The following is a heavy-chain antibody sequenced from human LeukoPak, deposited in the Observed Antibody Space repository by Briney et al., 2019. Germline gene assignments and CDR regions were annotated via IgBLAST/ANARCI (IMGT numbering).Heavy chain of an antibody. D-gene: IGHD3-10*01. CDR3: AKSVGIIRRGAFDI. V-gene: IGHV3-23*01. CDR1: GFTFSSYA. CDR2: ISGSAATI. J-gene: IGHJ3*02. Sequence: PGGSLRLSCAASGFTFSSYAMSWVRQAPGKGLEWVSGISGSAATIYYADSAKGRFTISRDNSKNRLYLQMNSLRVDDTAVYYCAKSVGIIRRGAFDIWGQGTMVTASS.